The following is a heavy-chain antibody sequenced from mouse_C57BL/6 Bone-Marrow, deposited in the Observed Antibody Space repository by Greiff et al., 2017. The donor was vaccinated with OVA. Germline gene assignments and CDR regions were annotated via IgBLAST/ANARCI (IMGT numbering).Heavy chain of an antibody. V-gene: IGHV1-31*01. D-gene: IGHD3-2*02. Sequence: EVQGVESGPELVKPGASVKISCKASGYSFTGYYMHWVKQSHGNILDWIGYIYPYNGVSSYNQKFKGKATLTVDKSSSTAYMELRSLTSEDSAVYYCARRQLRFRGYYFDYWGQGTTLTVSS. J-gene: IGHJ2*01. CDR1: GYSFTGYY. CDR2: IYPYNGVS. CDR3: ARRQLRFRGYYFDY.